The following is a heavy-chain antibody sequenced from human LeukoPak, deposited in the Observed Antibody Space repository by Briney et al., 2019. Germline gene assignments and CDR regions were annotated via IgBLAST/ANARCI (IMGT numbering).Heavy chain of an antibody. CDR1: GFTFSSYS. CDR3: AKGAISACYSLDQ. D-gene: IGHD2/OR15-2a*01. Sequence: GDSLTLSCAASGFTFSSYSMNWVGQAAAQGLEWVSSISSSSSYIYYAASVKRRFTTSRDNAKNSLYLQITILSAEDTAVYYCAKGAISACYSLDQWGQGTLVTVSS. V-gene: IGHV3-21*01. CDR2: ISSSSSYI. J-gene: IGHJ4*02.